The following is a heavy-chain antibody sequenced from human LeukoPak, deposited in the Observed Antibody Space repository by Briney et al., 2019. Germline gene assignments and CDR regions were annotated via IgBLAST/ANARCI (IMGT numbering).Heavy chain of an antibody. CDR3: ARTKIAAAGTGGFDY. CDR2: ISSSSSYI. D-gene: IGHD6-13*01. V-gene: IGHV3-21*01. J-gene: IGHJ4*02. CDR1: GFTFSSYS. Sequence: PVGSLRLSCAASGFTFSSYSMNWVRQAPGKGLEWVSSISSSSSYIYYADSVKGRFTISRDNAKNSLYLQMNSLRAEDTAVYYCARTKIAAAGTGGFDYWGQGTLVTVSS.